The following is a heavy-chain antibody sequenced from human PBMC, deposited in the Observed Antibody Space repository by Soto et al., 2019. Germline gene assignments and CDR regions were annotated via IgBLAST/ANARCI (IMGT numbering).Heavy chain of an antibody. D-gene: IGHD3-10*01. CDR3: GKKTGSGSYNNVGSVGQLDY. CDR1: GCTCENDG. V-gene: IGHV3-30*18. CDR2: ISFDGRNT. Sequence: GGSRRLSCAASGCTCENDGMHWVRQAPGKGLGWVVVISFDGRNTYYADSVKGRFTVSRDNSKNTLYLQMTSLRAEDTAVYYCGKKTGSGSYNNVGSVGQLDYWGQGTLVPVS. J-gene: IGHJ4*02.